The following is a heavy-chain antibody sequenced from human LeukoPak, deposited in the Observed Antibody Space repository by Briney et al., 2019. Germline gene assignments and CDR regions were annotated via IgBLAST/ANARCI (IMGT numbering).Heavy chain of an antibody. J-gene: IGHJ5*02. CDR1: GFTVSTNY. Sequence: GGSLRLSCAASGFTVSTNYMSWVRQAPGKGLEWVSVIYSGGTTYYTNSVKGRFTISRDNSKNTLYLQMNSLRAGDTAVYYCARGITGSNNWFDPWGQGTLVTVSS. V-gene: IGHV3-66*02. D-gene: IGHD1-20*01. CDR3: ARGITGSNNWFDP. CDR2: IYSGGTT.